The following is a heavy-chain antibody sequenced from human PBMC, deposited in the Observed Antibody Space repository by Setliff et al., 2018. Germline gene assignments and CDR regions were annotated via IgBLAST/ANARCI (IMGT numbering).Heavy chain of an antibody. D-gene: IGHD3-3*01. J-gene: IGHJ3*02. CDR1: GFTLTSYP. CDR3: TRDFLGATASFDI. CDR2: INPDNGNR. V-gene: IGHV1-3*01. Sequence: ASVKVSCKASGFTLTSYPIHWVRQAPGQRLEWMGWINPDNGNRKYSQRFKGRVTITRDTSASTVFLELSTLRSEDTAVYYCTRDFLGATASFDIWGQGTMVTV.